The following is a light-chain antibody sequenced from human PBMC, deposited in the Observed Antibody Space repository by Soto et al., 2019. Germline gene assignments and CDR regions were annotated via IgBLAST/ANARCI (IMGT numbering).Light chain of an antibody. CDR2: EVN. V-gene: IGLV2-14*01. J-gene: IGLJ3*02. CDR3: QSYDSSLSGSV. Sequence: QSALTQPASVSGSPGQSITISCTGTSSDVGVYKFVSWYQQHPGKAPKLIIYEVNNRPSGVSNRFSGSKSGTTASLTISGLQAEDEADYYCQSYDSSLSGSVFGGGTKLTVL. CDR1: SSDVGVYKF.